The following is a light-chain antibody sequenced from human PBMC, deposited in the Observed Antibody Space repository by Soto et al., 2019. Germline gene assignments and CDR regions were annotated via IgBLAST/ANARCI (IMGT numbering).Light chain of an antibody. J-gene: IGLJ1*01. Sequence: QSALTQPASVSGSPGQSITISCTGTSSDVGGYNYVSWYQQHPGKAPKLMIYDVSNRPSGVSNRFSGSKSGNTASLTISGLQAEDEADYYCSSYTSSSNPVFGTGTNVTV. CDR2: DVS. CDR1: SSDVGGYNY. CDR3: SSYTSSSNPV. V-gene: IGLV2-14*01.